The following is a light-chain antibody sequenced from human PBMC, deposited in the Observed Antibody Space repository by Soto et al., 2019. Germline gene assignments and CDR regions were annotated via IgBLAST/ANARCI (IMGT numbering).Light chain of an antibody. CDR1: SSDVGGYNY. V-gene: IGLV2-14*03. J-gene: IGLJ2*01. CDR2: DVT. CDR3: VSYTSTSTLVV. Sequence: QSALTQPASVSGSPGQSITISCTGTSSDVGGYNYVSWYQQHPGKAPKLMIYDVTDRPSGVSNRSSGSKSGDTASLTISGLQAEDEADYYCVSYTSTSTLVVIGGGTKLTVL.